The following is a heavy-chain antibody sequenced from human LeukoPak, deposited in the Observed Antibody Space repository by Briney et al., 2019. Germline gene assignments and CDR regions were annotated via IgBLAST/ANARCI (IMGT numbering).Heavy chain of an antibody. V-gene: IGHV3-74*01. CDR3: VRGAGPGTPFD. CDR1: GFTFSLSW. Sequence: GGSLRLSCAASGFTFSLSWMHWVRQAPGKGLEWVSSINYDARSRTYADSVKGRVTISRDNAENTLFLRMNSQRVEDSATYSCVRGAGPGTPFDWGQGILVTVSS. D-gene: IGHD1-1*01. CDR2: INYDARSR. J-gene: IGHJ1*01.